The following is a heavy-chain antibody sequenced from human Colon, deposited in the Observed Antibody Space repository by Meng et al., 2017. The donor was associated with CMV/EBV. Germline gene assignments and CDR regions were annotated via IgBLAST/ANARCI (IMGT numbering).Heavy chain of an antibody. Sequence: SCKVSGCTFSSYASSWVGQAPGQGLEWMGGIIPIFGTANYAQKFQGRVTITTDESTSTAYMELSSLRSEDTAVYYCARDYSNGEFDYWGQGTLVTVSS. V-gene: IGHV1-69*05. CDR3: ARDYSNGEFDY. J-gene: IGHJ4*02. CDR1: GCTFSSYA. CDR2: IIPIFGTA. D-gene: IGHD4-11*01.